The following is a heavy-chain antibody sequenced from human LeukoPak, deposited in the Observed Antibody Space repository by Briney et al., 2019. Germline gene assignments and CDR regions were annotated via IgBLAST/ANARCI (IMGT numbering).Heavy chain of an antibody. CDR1: GYSFTGYY. CDR2: ISPSGGT. CDR3: ARDHYYTSGSPSFDY. Sequence: SVKVSCKASGYSFTGYYMHWVRQAPGQGLEWMGWISPSGGTDYAQKFQGRVTMTRDTSINIAYMELSRLRSDDTAVYYCARDHYYTSGSPSFDYWGQGTLVTVSS. V-gene: IGHV1-2*02. D-gene: IGHD3-10*01. J-gene: IGHJ4*02.